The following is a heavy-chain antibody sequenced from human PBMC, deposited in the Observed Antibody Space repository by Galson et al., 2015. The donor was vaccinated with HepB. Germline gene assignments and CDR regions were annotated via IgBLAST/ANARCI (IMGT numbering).Heavy chain of an antibody. CDR2: INAGNGST. J-gene: IGHJ6*02. V-gene: IGHV1-3*01. CDR1: GYTFTSYA. CDR3: ARMGPAAPLGGMDV. Sequence: SVKVSCKASGYTFTSYAMHWVRQAPGQRLEWMGWINAGNGSTKYSQKFQGRVTITRDTSASTAYMELSSLRSEDTAVYYCARMGPAAPLGGMDVWGQGTTVTVSS. D-gene: IGHD6-25*01.